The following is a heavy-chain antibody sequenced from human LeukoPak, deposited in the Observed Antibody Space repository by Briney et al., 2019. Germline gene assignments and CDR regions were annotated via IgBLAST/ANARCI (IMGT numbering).Heavy chain of an antibody. Sequence: GGSLRLSCAASGFTFSSYAMSWVRQAPGKGLEWVSYISHSSSTIYYADSVKGRFTISRDNAKNSVYLQMNSLRAEDTAVYYCARVVVAMYDACDIWGQGTMVTVSS. D-gene: IGHD2-15*01. V-gene: IGHV3-48*04. CDR2: ISHSSSTI. CDR3: ARVVVAMYDACDI. CDR1: GFTFSSYA. J-gene: IGHJ3*02.